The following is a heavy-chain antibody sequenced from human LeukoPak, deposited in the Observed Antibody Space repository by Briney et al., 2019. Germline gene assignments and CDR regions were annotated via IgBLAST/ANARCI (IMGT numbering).Heavy chain of an antibody. Sequence: PSETLSLTCTVSGGSISSYYWSWIRQPPGKGLEWIGFIFYSGTTDYNPSLKSRVTISVDTSKNQFSLKLSSVTAADTAVYYCARGGWNKFDYWGQGTLVTVSS. J-gene: IGHJ4*02. CDR1: GGSISSYY. CDR2: IFYSGTT. V-gene: IGHV4-59*01. CDR3: ARGGWNKFDY. D-gene: IGHD3-22*01.